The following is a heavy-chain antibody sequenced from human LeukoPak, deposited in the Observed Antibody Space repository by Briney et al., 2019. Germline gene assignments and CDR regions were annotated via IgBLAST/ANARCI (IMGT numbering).Heavy chain of an antibody. V-gene: IGHV5-10-1*01. CDR1: GHGLSTHY. D-gene: IGHD3-16*01. CDR2: IDPSDSYT. Sequence: GESLRISCQDSGHGLSTHYINWVRQMPGKGLEWMGRIDPSDSYTNYNPSFQGHVTFTADKSTNTAYLQWTSLKASDTAIYYCARRPGGVLADTDFFESWGQGTLVTASS. CDR3: ARRPGGVLADTDFFES. J-gene: IGHJ4*02.